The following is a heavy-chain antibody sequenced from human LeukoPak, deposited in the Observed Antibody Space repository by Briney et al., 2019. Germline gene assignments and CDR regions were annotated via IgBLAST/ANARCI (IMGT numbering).Heavy chain of an antibody. CDR2: IYYSGSI. D-gene: IGHD1-26*01. Sequence: SETLSLTCTVSGGSISSDYWSWIRQPPGQGLELIGYIYYSGSINYNPSLKSRVTISVDTSKNQFSLKLRSVTAADTAVYYCARYSGSYSGFDYWGQGTLVTVSS. CDR1: GGSISSDY. J-gene: IGHJ4*02. V-gene: IGHV4-59*08. CDR3: ARYSGSYSGFDY.